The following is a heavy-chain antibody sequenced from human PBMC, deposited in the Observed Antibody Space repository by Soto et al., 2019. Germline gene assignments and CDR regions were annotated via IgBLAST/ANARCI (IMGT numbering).Heavy chain of an antibody. V-gene: IGHV3-30*18. Sequence: GGSLRLSCAASGFTFSSYGMHWVRQAPGKGLEWVAVISYDGSNKYYADSVKGRFTISGDNSKNTLYLQMNSLRAEDTAVYYCAKDSLAYYDFWSGYYNAVNYGMDVWGQGTTVIVSS. CDR3: AKDSLAYYDFWSGYYNAVNYGMDV. CDR2: ISYDGSNK. CDR1: GFTFSSYG. D-gene: IGHD3-3*01. J-gene: IGHJ6*02.